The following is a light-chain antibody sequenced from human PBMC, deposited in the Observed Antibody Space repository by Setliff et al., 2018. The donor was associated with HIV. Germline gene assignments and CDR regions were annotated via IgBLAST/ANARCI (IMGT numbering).Light chain of an antibody. CDR3: QQYRSFPFT. CDR2: DAS. Sequence: DIQMTQSPSSLSASVGDRVTITCQASQDITKYLNWYQHEVGKAPKLLISDASNLEVGVPPRFGGSGSGADFNFTIISLQPEDFGAYYCQQYRSFPFTFGGGTKVDIK. V-gene: IGKV1-33*01. J-gene: IGKJ4*01. CDR1: QDITKY.